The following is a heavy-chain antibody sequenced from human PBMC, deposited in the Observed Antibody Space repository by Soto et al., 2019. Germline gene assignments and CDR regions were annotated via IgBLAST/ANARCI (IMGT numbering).Heavy chain of an antibody. CDR2: IIPIIGII. D-gene: IGHD3-22*01. J-gene: IGHJ4*02. CDR3: ARGLIYDSSGYYFDY. CDR1: GGTFSTYT. Sequence: GASVKVSCKASGGTFSTYTITWVRQAPGQGLEWMGRIIPIIGIINYAQKFQGRVTMTRDTSTSTVYMELSSLKSEDTAVYYCARGLIYDSSGYYFDYWGQGTLVTVSS. V-gene: IGHV1-69*02.